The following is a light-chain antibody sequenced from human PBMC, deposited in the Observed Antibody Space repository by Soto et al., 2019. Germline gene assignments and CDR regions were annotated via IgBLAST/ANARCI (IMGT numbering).Light chain of an antibody. Sequence: QSVLTQPPSVSGAPGQRVTISCTGGSXNFGAGYDVHWYQQLPGTAPKLLIYTNTNRPSGVPDRFSGSKSGTSASLAITGLQAEDEADYYCQSHESILSRYVFGAGTKVTVL. CDR1: SXNFGAGYD. CDR3: QSHESILSRYV. J-gene: IGLJ1*01. CDR2: TNT. V-gene: IGLV1-40*01.